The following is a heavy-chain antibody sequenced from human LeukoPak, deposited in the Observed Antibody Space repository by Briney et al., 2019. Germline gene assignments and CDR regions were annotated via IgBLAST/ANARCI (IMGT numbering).Heavy chain of an antibody. Sequence: PGGSLRLSCAVSGFTFSDYWVTWVRQTPGKGLEFVANINRDGSVKNYVDSVKGRFTISRDNAKNSLYLQMTSLRVDDTAINYCARDPGFSSFDYWGQGTLVTVSS. CDR1: GFTFSDYW. J-gene: IGHJ4*02. CDR2: INRDGSVK. V-gene: IGHV3-7*01. D-gene: IGHD3-3*02. CDR3: ARDPGFSSFDY.